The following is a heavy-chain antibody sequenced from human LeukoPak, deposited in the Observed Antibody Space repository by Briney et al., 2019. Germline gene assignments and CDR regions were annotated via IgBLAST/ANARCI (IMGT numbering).Heavy chain of an antibody. J-gene: IGHJ4*02. D-gene: IGHD6-25*01. CDR1: GFTFSGSA. Sequence: GGSLRLSCAASGFTFSGSAMHWVRQASGKGLEWVGRIRSKANSYARAYAASVKGRFTISRDDSKNTAYLQMNSLKTEDRAVYYCARGTDGYPADYWGEGTLVTVSS. CDR3: ARGTDGYPADY. V-gene: IGHV3-73*01. CDR2: IRSKANSYAR.